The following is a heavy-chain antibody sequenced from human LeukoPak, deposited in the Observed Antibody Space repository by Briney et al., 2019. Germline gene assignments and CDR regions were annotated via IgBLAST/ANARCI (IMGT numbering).Heavy chain of an antibody. Sequence: ASVKVSCKASGYTFTDYYMHWVRQAPGQGLEWMGWVNPNSGDTNYAQNFQGRVTMTRDTSISTAYMELSRLRSDDTAVYYCARDEGGWSSFDYWGQGTLVTVSS. J-gene: IGHJ4*02. CDR2: VNPNSGDT. V-gene: IGHV1-2*02. D-gene: IGHD6-19*01. CDR1: GYTFTDYY. CDR3: ARDEGGWSSFDY.